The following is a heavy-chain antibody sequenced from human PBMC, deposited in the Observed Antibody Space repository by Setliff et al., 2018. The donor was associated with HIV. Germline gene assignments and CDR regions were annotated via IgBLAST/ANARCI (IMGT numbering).Heavy chain of an antibody. Sequence: PSETLSLTCTVSGGSISSYYWSWIRQPPGKGLECMGYIYSSGSTNYNPSLQSRVTISVDTSKNQFSLKLSSVTAADTALYYCAGATATKPFDIWGQGTVVTVSS. CDR1: GGSISSYY. CDR3: AGATATKPFDI. V-gene: IGHV4-4*09. J-gene: IGHJ3*02. D-gene: IGHD5-18*01. CDR2: IYSSGST.